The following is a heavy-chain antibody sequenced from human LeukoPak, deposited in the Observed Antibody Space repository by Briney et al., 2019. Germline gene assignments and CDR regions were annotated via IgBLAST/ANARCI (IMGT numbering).Heavy chain of an antibody. J-gene: IGHJ5*02. CDR1: GGSFSGYY. Sequence: SETLSLTCAVYGGSFSGYYWSWIRQSPGKGLEWIGEINHSGSTNYNPSLKSRVTISVDTSKNQFSLKLSSVTAADTAVYYCAKRSFYSYGSWGQGTLVTVSS. CDR3: AKRSFYSYGS. D-gene: IGHD5-18*01. V-gene: IGHV4-34*01. CDR2: INHSGST.